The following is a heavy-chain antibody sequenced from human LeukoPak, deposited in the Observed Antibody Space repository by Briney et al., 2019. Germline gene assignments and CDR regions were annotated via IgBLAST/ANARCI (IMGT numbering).Heavy chain of an antibody. J-gene: IGHJ6*03. CDR2: ISPSGGST. D-gene: IGHD5-12*01. CDR3: ARDRIVATIRGMDV. V-gene: IGHV1-46*01. CDR1: GYTFTGYW. Sequence: ASVKVSCKAFGYTFTGYWMHWVRQAPGQGPEWMGVISPSGGSTIYAQKFKGRVTLTRDMSTSTDYLELSSLRSEDTAVYYCARDRIVATIRGMDVWGKGTTVTVSS.